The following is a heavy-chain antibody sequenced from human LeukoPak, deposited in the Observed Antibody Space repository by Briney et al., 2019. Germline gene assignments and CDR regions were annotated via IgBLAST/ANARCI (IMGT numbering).Heavy chain of an antibody. CDR2: MNPNSGNT. CDR1: GYTFTSYD. Sequence: GASVKVSCKASGYTFTSYDINWVRQATGQGLEWMGWMNPNSGNTGYAQKFQGRVTMTRNTSISTAYMELSRLRSEDTAVYYCARAPPQAAAGIFRYYYYYMDVWGKGTTVTISS. D-gene: IGHD6-13*01. CDR3: ARAPPQAAAGIFRYYYYYMDV. V-gene: IGHV1-8*01. J-gene: IGHJ6*03.